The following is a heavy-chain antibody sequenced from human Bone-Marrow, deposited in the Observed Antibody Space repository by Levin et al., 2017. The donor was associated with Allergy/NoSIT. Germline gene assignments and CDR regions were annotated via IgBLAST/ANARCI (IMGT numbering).Heavy chain of an antibody. D-gene: IGHD2-8*01. Sequence: PEASVKVSCESSGYPFTAYYLHWVRQAPGQGLEWMGWISPNTGDTNYAQKFRGRVTMTRDTSISTAYMDLTSLRVDDMAVYYCAKTAAFCTNGVCFDHWGQGTLVSVSS. CDR1: GYPFTAYY. V-gene: IGHV1-2*02. J-gene: IGHJ4*02. CDR2: ISPNTGDT. CDR3: AKTAAFCTNGVCFDH.